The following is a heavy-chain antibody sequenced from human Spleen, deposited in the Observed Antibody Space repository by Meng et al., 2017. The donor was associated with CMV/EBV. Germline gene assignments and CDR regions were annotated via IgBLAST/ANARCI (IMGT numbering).Heavy chain of an antibody. Sequence: GGSLRLSCVGSGFNFNNYWMNWVRQAPGKGLEWVANINEDGSETYYLDSVKGRFTISRDNAKNSLFLQMNSLRADDTAVYYCARDPRGDGGVTFDYWGQGILVTVLL. CDR2: INEDGSET. D-gene: IGHD5-24*01. CDR1: GFNFNNYW. J-gene: IGHJ4*02. CDR3: ARDPRGDGGVTFDY. V-gene: IGHV3-7*01.